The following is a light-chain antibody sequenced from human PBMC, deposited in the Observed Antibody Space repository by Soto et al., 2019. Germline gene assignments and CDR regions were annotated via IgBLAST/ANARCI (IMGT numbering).Light chain of an antibody. CDR2: LNSDGSH. Sequence: QSVLTQSPSASASLGASVKLTCTLSSGHSNYAIAWHQQQPEKGPRFLMKLNSDGSHTRGDGIPDRFSGSSSGAERYITISSLQSEDEADYYCQTWGTGIWVFGGGTQLT. J-gene: IGLJ3*02. V-gene: IGLV4-69*01. CDR1: SGHSNYA. CDR3: QTWGTGIWV.